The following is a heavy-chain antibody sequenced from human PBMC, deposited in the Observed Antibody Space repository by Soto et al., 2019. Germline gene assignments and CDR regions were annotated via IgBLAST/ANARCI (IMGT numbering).Heavy chain of an antibody. CDR2: INGDGRSA. D-gene: IGHD3-16*01. CDR1: GFTFRNYW. CDR3: IRGGVLYGLDV. Sequence: EEPLVESGGDLVQPGGSLTLSCAVSGFTFRNYWMHWVRQAPGEGLAWVSQINGDGRSATYADSVRGRFTISRDNAKNTLYLQMNSLSAEDTAVYYCIRGGVLYGLDVWGQGTSVTVSS. J-gene: IGHJ6*02. V-gene: IGHV3-74*01.